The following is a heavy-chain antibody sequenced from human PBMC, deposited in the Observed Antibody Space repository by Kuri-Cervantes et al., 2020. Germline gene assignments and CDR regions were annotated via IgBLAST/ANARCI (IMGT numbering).Heavy chain of an antibody. D-gene: IGHD3-10*01. J-gene: IGHJ6*02. V-gene: IGHV4-39*07. CDR3: ARAWVVRGVIIFDYYYGMDV. CDR2: IYYSGST. Sequence: GSLRLSCTVFSGSISSSSYYWGWIHQPPGKGLEWIGSIYYSGSTYYNPSLKSRVTISVDKSKNQFSLKLSSVTAADTAVYYCARAWVVRGVIIFDYYYGMDVWGQGTTVTVSS. CDR1: SGSISSSSYY.